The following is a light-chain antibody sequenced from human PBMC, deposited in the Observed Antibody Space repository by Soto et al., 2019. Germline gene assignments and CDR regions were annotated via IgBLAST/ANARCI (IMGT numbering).Light chain of an antibody. V-gene: IGLV2-23*01. CDR3: CSYALSNVIL. CDR2: EDS. CDR1: SSDVGNYNL. J-gene: IGLJ2*01. Sequence: QSALTQPASLSGSPGQSITISCTGTSSDVGNYNLVSWYQQYPGKAPKLMIYEDSQRPSGVSNRFSGSKSGNTASLTISGLQAEDEADYYCCSYALSNVILFGGGTKLTVL.